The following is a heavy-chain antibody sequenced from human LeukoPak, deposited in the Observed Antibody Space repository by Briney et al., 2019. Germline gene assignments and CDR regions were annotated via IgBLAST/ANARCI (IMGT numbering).Heavy chain of an antibody. V-gene: IGHV2-70*01. D-gene: IGHD6-19*01. CDR2: YDRDDDK. CDR1: AVSLSTSALC. J-gene: IGHJ5*02. Sequence: SGPPLAKPTQTLTLTCTFSAVSLSTSALCVNWIRQPPGKALEGPATYDRDDDKYYSTPLKTMLITSKDTSKNQAVLTMTVMDPVDTVSYYCTRMCSSGWYQRGWFQPWGQGTLVTVSS. CDR3: TRMCSSGWYQRGWFQP.